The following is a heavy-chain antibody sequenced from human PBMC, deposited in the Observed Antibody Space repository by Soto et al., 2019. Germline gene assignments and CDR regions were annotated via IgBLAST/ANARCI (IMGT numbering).Heavy chain of an antibody. D-gene: IGHD3-22*01. Sequence: LRLSCAASGFTFSSYAMSWVRQAPGRGLEWVSGIGGSGGSTYYADSVKGRFTISRDNSKNTLYLQMNSLRAEDTAVYYCAKVPYYFDTSGHSSEYPFDIWGQGTMVTVSS. V-gene: IGHV3-23*01. CDR2: IGGSGGST. CDR3: AKVPYYFDTSGHSSEYPFDI. J-gene: IGHJ3*02. CDR1: GFTFSSYA.